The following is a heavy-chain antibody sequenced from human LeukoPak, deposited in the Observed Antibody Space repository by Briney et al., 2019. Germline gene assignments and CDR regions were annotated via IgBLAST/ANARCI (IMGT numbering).Heavy chain of an antibody. J-gene: IGHJ4*02. V-gene: IGHV1-18*01. CDR2: ISAYNGNT. CDR1: GYTFTSYG. Sequence: GASVKVSCKASGYTFTSYGISWVRQAPGQGLEWMGWISAYNGNTNYAQKLQGRVTMTTDTSTSTAYMELRSLRSDDTAVYYCARDWPIDYYDSSGYLRPPFDYWGQGTLVTVSS. CDR3: ARDWPIDYYDSSGYLRPPFDY. D-gene: IGHD3-22*01.